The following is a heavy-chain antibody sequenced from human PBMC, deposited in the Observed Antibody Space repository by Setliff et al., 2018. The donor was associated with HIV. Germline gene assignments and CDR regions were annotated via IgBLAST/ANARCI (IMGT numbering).Heavy chain of an antibody. CDR1: GFTFSNYA. Sequence: GGSLRLSCAASGFTFSNYAMTWVRQAPGKGLEWVGLIKSKPDGETTDYAAPVNGRFTISRDDSKNTLYLQMSNLKTDDTAVYYCSTDIPYTGGGTFHIWGQGTMVTVSS. V-gene: IGHV3-15*01. J-gene: IGHJ3*02. CDR3: STDIPYTGGGTFHI. D-gene: IGHD3-16*01. CDR2: IKSKPDGETT.